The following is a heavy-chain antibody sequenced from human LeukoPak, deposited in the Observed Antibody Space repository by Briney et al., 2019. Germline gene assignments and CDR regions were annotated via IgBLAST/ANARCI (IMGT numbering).Heavy chain of an antibody. Sequence: RPSETLSLTCTVSGGSISSGSYYWTWIRQPAGKGLEWIGRFFTSGSTNYNPSLKSRVTISADTSKNQFSLKLNSVTAADTAVYYCARTVRFYYMDVWGKGTTVTISS. J-gene: IGHJ6*03. CDR2: FFTSGST. V-gene: IGHV4-61*02. D-gene: IGHD3-10*01. CDR1: GGSISSGSYY. CDR3: ARTVRFYYMDV.